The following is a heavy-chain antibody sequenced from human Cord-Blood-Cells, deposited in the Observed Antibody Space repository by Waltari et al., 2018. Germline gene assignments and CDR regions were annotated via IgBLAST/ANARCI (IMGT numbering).Heavy chain of an antibody. CDR3: AKIPSSGLDY. D-gene: IGHD3-22*01. CDR2: ISYDGSNK. CDR1: GFTFSSYA. V-gene: IGHV3-30-3*02. Sequence: QVQLVESGGGVVQPGRSLRLSCAASGFTFSSYAMHWVRQAPGKGLEWVAVISYDGSNKYYADSVKGRVTISRDNSKNTLYLQMNSLRAEDTAVYYCAKIPSSGLDYWGQGTLVTVSS. J-gene: IGHJ4*02.